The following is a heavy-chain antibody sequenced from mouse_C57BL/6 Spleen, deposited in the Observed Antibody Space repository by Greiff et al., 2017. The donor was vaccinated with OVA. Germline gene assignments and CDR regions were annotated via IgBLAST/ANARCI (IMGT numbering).Heavy chain of an antibody. CDR2: LSPGRGST. Sequence: VQLQQPGAALVPPGASVPLSCTASGYTFPSYWITWVKQRPGQGLECLVVLSPGRGSTNYNEKFKSKATLTVDTSSSTAYMQLSSLTSEDSAVYYCARETYYGSSYGYFDVWGTGTTVTVSS. D-gene: IGHD1-1*01. CDR1: GYTFPSYW. V-gene: IGHV1-55*01. J-gene: IGHJ1*03. CDR3: ARETYYGSSYGYFDV.